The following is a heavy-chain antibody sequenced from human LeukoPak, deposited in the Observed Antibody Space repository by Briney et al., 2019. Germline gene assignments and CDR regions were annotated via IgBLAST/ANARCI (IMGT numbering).Heavy chain of an antibody. CDR1: GYTFTSYA. CDR3: ARSGSTGYSLDY. V-gene: IGHV1-2*02. Sequence: ASVKVSCKASGYTFTSYAMHWVRQAPGQGLEWMGWITPSGGTNYPQKFQGRVSMPRDTSTRTAYMELSRLRSDDTAVYFCARSGSTGYSLDYWGQGTLVTVSS. J-gene: IGHJ4*02. CDR2: ITPSGGT. D-gene: IGHD3-22*01.